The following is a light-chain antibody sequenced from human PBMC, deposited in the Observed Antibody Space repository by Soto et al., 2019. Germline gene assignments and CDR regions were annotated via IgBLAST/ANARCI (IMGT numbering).Light chain of an antibody. Sequence: EIVFTQSPCTLSLSPGERATVSCRASQSVSSYLAWYQQKPGQAPRLLIFGASSRATGIPDRFRGSGSGTDFTLTISRLEPEDFAVYYCQQYGSSPRTFGQGTKVDIK. CDR2: GAS. J-gene: IGKJ1*01. V-gene: IGKV3-20*01. CDR3: QQYGSSPRT. CDR1: QSVSSY.